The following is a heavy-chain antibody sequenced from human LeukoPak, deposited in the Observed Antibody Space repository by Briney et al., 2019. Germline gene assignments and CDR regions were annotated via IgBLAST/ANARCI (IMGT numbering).Heavy chain of an antibody. CDR1: EYSFASYW. J-gene: IGHJ4*02. V-gene: IGHV5-51*01. D-gene: IGHD5-18*01. Sequence: GESLKISCEGSEYSFASYWIGWARQMPGKGLEWMAIIFPGNSDTIFSPSFQGQVTISADKSISTAYLQWRGLKASDTAVYYCVRHNNYALDYWGQGTLVTVSS. CDR3: VRHNNYALDY. CDR2: IFPGNSDT.